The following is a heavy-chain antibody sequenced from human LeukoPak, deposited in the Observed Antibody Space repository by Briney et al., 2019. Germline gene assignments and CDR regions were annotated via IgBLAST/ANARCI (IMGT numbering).Heavy chain of an antibody. J-gene: IGHJ4*02. CDR2: IFYSGSA. V-gene: IGHV4-39*07. Sequence: ETLSLTCTVSSGSISTSNYYWGWGRQPPGKALEWIGNIFYSGSAYYSPSLKSRVTISLDTSRNQFSLKLNSVTAADTAVYYCAKVSESNYDILTGYYTPYYFDYWGQGTLVTVSS. CDR3: AKVSESNYDILTGYYTPYYFDY. D-gene: IGHD3-9*01. CDR1: SGSISTSNYY.